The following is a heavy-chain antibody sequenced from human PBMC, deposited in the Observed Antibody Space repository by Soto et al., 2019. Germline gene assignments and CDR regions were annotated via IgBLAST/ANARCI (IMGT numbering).Heavy chain of an antibody. J-gene: IGHJ6*02. CDR1: GYTFTSYG. CDR3: ARDKHYYGSGSYYFKRYYYYGMDV. CDR2: ISAYNGNT. Sequence: ASVKVSCKASGYTFTSYGISWVRQAPGQGLEWMGWISAYNGNTNYAQKLQGRVTMTTDTSTSTAYMELRSLRSDDTAVYYCARDKHYYGSGSYYFKRYYYYGMDVWG. V-gene: IGHV1-18*01. D-gene: IGHD3-10*01.